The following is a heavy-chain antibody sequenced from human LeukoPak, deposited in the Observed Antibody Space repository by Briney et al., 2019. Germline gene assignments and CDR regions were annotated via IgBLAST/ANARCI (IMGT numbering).Heavy chain of an antibody. D-gene: IGHD3-22*01. CDR1: GGSISNYY. CDR3: AREFYYYDSSGPYYFDY. Sequence: SETLSLTCTVSGGSISNYYWSWIRQPPGKGLEWIGEINHSGSTNYNPSLKSRVTISVDTSKNQFSLKLSSVTAADTAVYYCAREFYYYDSSGPYYFDYWGQGTLVTVSS. J-gene: IGHJ4*02. V-gene: IGHV4-34*01. CDR2: INHSGST.